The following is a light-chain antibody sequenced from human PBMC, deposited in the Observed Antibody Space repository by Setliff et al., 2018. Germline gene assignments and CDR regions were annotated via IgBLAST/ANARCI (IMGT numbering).Light chain of an antibody. V-gene: IGLV2-14*01. J-gene: IGLJ1*01. Sequence: QSALPQPASVSGSPGQSITISCTGTSSDVGGYNYVSWYQQHPGKAPKLMIYEVSDRPSGVSNRFSGSKSGNTASLTISGLQAEDGADYYCTSYTSSRTYVFGTGTKVTVL. CDR1: SSDVGGYNY. CDR3: TSYTSSRTYV. CDR2: EVS.